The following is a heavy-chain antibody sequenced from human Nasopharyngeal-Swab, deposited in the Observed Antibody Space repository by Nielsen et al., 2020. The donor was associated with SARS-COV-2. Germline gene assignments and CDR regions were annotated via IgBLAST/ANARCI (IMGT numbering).Heavy chain of an antibody. CDR2: IYPGDSDT. CDR1: GYLFPSYW. CDR3: ARGIDFDY. V-gene: IGHV5-51*01. J-gene: IGHJ4*02. Sequence: GESLKISCTGSGYLFPSYWNAWVRQLPGKGLEWLGIIYPGDSDTTYSPSFQGRVTLSADKSINTAYLQWSSLQASDTGIYYCARGIDFDYWGQGTLVTVSS.